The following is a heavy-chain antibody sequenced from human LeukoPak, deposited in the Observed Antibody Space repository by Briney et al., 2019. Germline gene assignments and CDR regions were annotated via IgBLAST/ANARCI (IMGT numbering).Heavy chain of an antibody. J-gene: IGHJ4*02. V-gene: IGHV3-66*01. CDR2: IHTGGST. CDR3: ARARDFDY. CDR1: GFAVNSNF. Sequence: GGSLRLSCAVSGFAVNSNFINWVRQAPGKGLEWVSVIHTGGSTYYADYVKGRFIISRDNSKNSVYLQMNSLRAEDTAVYFCARARDFDYWGQGTLVTVSS.